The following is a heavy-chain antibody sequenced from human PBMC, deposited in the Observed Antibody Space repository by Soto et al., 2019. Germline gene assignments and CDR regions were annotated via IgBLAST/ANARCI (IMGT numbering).Heavy chain of an antibody. CDR3: ARVSYYDFWSGYFRQYYYGMDV. CDR2: INHSGST. J-gene: IGHJ6*02. D-gene: IGHD3-3*01. V-gene: IGHV4-34*01. CDR1: GGSFIGYY. Sequence: SETLSLTCAVYGGSFIGYYWSWIRQPPGKGLEWIGEINHSGSTNYNPSLKSRVTISVDTSKNQFSLKLSSVTAADTAVYYCARVSYYDFWSGYFRQYYYGMDVWGQGTTVTVSS.